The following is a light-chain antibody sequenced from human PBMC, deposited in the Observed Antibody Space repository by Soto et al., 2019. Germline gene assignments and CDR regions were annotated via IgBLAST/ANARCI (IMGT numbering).Light chain of an antibody. J-gene: IGKJ4*01. CDR2: GAS. Sequence: EFVLTQSPGKLSLSPGERATLSCRASQSISSSFLAWYQQKPGQAPRLLIYGASSRGTGIPDRFSGSGSRTDFTLTISRLEPEDFAVYYCQQYGSSPPLPFGGGTKVEIK. CDR1: QSISSSF. CDR3: QQYGSSPPLP. V-gene: IGKV3-20*01.